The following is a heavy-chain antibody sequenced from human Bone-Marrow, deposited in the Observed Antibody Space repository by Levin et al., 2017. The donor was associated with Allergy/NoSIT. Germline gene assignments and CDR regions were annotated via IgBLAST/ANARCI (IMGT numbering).Heavy chain of an antibody. V-gene: IGHV3-49*04. CDR2: IRSKAYGGTT. CDR3: TRESIVVVVARYYYYYMDV. Sequence: GGSLRLSCTASGFTFGDYAMSWVRQAPGKGLEWVGFIRSKAYGGTTEYAASVKGRFTISRDDSKSIAYLQMNSLKTEDTAVYYCTRESIVVVVARYYYYYMDVWGKGTTVTVSS. D-gene: IGHD2-15*01. CDR1: GFTFGDYA. J-gene: IGHJ6*03.